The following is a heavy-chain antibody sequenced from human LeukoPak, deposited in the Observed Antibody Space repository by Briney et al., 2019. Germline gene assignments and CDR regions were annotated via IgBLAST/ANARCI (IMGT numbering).Heavy chain of an antibody. Sequence: GSLRLSCAASGFAFSSYGMSWVRQASGKGLEWVSTIRSNSRGTFYADSVKGRFTISRDNSKNTLSLEMNSLRAEDTALYYCAKGPDTAMAYYYYYMDVWGKGTTVTISS. CDR2: IRSNSRGT. D-gene: IGHD5-18*01. CDR3: AKGPDTAMAYYYYYMDV. V-gene: IGHV3-23*01. J-gene: IGHJ6*03. CDR1: GFAFSSYG.